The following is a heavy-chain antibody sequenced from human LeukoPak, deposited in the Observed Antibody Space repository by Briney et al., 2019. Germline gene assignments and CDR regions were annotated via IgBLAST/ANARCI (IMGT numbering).Heavy chain of an antibody. J-gene: IGHJ3*02. D-gene: IGHD1-1*01. CDR1: GFSFRRFW. CDR2: INGDGDGK. V-gene: IGHV3-7*01. Sequence: GGSLRLSCAGSGFSFRRFWMTWVRQAPGRGLEWVANINGDGDGKRYADSVKDRFTISRDKARSLVFLQINSLRDEDTALYYCARDSSPDSATTYYDALDMWGQGTMVTVSS. CDR3: ARDSSPDSATTYYDALDM.